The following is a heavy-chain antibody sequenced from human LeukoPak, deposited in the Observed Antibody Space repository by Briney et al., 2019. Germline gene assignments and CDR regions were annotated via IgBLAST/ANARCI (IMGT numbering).Heavy chain of an antibody. V-gene: IGHV1-18*01. CDR2: ISAYNGNT. CDR3: AREWELYFDY. D-gene: IGHD1-26*01. J-gene: IGHJ4*02. CDR1: GYTFTSYG. Sequence: GASVKVSCKASGYTFTSYGISWVRQAPGQGLEWMGWISAYNGNTNYAQELQGRVTMTTDTSTSTAYMELRSLRAEDTAVYYCAREWELYFDYWGQGTLVTVSS.